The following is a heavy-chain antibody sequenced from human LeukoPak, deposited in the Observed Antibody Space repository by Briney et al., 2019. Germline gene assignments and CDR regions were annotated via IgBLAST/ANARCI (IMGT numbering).Heavy chain of an antibody. CDR3: AGTVGATTNWFDP. CDR2: IYYSGGT. CDR1: GGSISSYY. J-gene: IGHJ5*02. V-gene: IGHV4-59*08. D-gene: IGHD1-26*01. Sequence: SETLSLTCTVSGGSISSYYWSWIRQPPGKGLEWIGYIYYSGGTNYNPSLKSRVAISVDTSKNQFSLKLSSVTAADTAVYYCAGTVGATTNWFDPWGQGTLVTVSS.